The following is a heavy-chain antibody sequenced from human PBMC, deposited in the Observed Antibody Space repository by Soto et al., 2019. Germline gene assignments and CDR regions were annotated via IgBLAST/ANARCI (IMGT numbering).Heavy chain of an antibody. J-gene: IGHJ4*02. Sequence: ESGGGSATPGGSLRLSCAASGFIFRNDWMNWVRQAPGKGLEWVARIKTKIDGGTTDYAAPVKGRFFISRDDSQNTLFLQMNSLQTQDTAVYYCMTHADTNGRGHWGQGTLVTVAP. D-gene: IGHD2-8*01. V-gene: IGHV3-15*01. CDR1: GFIFRNDW. CDR2: IKTKIDGGTT. CDR3: MTHADTNGRGH.